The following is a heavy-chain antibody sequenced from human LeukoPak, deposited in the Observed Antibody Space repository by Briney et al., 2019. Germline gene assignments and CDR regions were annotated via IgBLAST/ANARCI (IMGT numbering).Heavy chain of an antibody. CDR3: AREVGYCSSTSCWDYYYMDV. Sequence: GGSLRLPCAASGFTFSDYYMSWIRQAPGKGLEWVSYISSSGSTIYYADSVKGRFTISRDNSKNTLYLQMNSLRAEDTAVYYCAREVGYCSSTSCWDYYYMDVWGKGTTVTVSS. CDR2: ISSSGSTI. J-gene: IGHJ6*03. V-gene: IGHV3-11*01. D-gene: IGHD2-2*01. CDR1: GFTFSDYY.